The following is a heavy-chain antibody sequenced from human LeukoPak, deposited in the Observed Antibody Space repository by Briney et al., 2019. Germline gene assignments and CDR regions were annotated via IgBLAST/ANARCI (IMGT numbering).Heavy chain of an antibody. CDR1: GFTFSSFG. V-gene: IGHV3-30*01. Sequence: GGSLRLSCAASGFTFSSFGIHWVRQAPGKGLAWVSVISSDGSAKFYADSVRGRFTISRDNSKNTLNLHMNSLRAEDTAVYYCARDRPVGVPIAISYDLDSWGQGTLVSVSS. J-gene: IGHJ4*02. CDR2: ISSDGSAK. D-gene: IGHD2-2*02. CDR3: ARDRPVGVPIAISYDLDS.